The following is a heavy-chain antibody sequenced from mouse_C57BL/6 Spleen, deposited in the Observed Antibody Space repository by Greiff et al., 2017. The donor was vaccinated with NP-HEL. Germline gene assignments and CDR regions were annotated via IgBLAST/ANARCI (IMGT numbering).Heavy chain of an antibody. CDR3: ARRGLRRNYAMDY. CDR2: IDPSDSET. Sequence: QVQLKQPGAELVRPGSSVKLSCKASGYTFTSYWMHWVKQRPIQGLEWIGNIDPSDSETHYNQKFKDKATLTVDKSSSTAYMQLSSLTSEDSAVYYCARRGLRRNYAMDYWGQGTSVTVSS. CDR1: GYTFTSYW. J-gene: IGHJ4*01. D-gene: IGHD2-4*01. V-gene: IGHV1-52*01.